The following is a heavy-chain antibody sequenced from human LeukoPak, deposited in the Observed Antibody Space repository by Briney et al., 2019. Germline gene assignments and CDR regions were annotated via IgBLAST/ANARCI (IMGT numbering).Heavy chain of an antibody. CDR3: AKGNWDKLEVFDY. J-gene: IGHJ4*02. V-gene: IGHV3-23*01. CDR1: GFTFSSYA. Sequence: PGGSLRLSCAASGFTFSSYAMSWVRQAPGKGLEWVSVIRNSGDNTYYTDSVKGRFTISRDNSKNTLWLQMNSLRAEDTAVYYCAKGNWDKLEVFDYWGQGTLVTVSS. CDR2: IRNSGDNT. D-gene: IGHD1/OR15-1a*01.